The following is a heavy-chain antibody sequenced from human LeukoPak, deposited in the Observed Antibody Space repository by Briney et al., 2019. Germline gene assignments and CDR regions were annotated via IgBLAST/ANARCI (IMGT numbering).Heavy chain of an antibody. D-gene: IGHD6-6*01. Sequence: SQTLSLTCAISGDSVSSNSAAWNWIRQSPSRGLEWLGRTYYRSKWYNDYAVSVKSRITINPDTSKNQFSLQLNSVTPEDTAVYYCTRDGTSAARYYYYYGMDVWGQGTTVTVSS. J-gene: IGHJ6*02. CDR3: TRDGTSAARYYYYYGMDV. CDR2: TYYRSKWYN. CDR1: GDSVSSNSAA. V-gene: IGHV6-1*01.